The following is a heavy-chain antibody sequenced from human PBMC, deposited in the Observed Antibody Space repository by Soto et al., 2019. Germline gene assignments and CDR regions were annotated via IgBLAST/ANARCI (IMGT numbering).Heavy chain of an antibody. CDR1: GYTFTDYY. V-gene: IGHV1-2*02. J-gene: IGHJ6*02. Sequence: ASVKVSCKASGYTFTDYYMHWVRQAPGQGLEWMGWINPNSGGTNYAQKFQGRVTMTRDTSISTAYMELSRLRSDDTAVYYCAKGSHYDASSSFDTPGMYYSYFGLDVWGQGTPVNVSS. D-gene: IGHD3-22*01. CDR3: AKGSHYDASSSFDTPGMYYSYFGLDV. CDR2: INPNSGGT.